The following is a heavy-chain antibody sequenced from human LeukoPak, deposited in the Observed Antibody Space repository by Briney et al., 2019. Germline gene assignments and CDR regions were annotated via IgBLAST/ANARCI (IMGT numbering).Heavy chain of an antibody. Sequence: SETLSLTCTVSNGSISNDYWSWIRQPAGKGLEWIGRIYTSGSTNYNPSLKSRVTMSVDTSKNQFSLKLSSVTAADTAVYYCARGYCSSTSCPWVDYWGQGTLVTVSS. CDR3: ARGYCSSTSCPWVDY. CDR2: IYTSGST. V-gene: IGHV4-4*07. CDR1: NGSISNDY. J-gene: IGHJ4*02. D-gene: IGHD2-2*01.